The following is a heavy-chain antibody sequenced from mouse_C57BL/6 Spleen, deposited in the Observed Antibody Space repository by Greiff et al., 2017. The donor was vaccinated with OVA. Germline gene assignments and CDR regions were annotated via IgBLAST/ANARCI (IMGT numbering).Heavy chain of an antibody. CDR3: ARCGSSYGYFDV. CDR1: GYTFTSYW. D-gene: IGHD1-1*01. Sequence: VQLQQSGAELVKPGASVKMSCKASGYTFTSYWITWVKQRPGQGLEWIGDIYPGSGSTNYNEKFKSKATLTVDTSSSTAYMQLSSLTSEDSAVYYCARCGSSYGYFDVWGTGTTVTVSS. CDR2: IYPGSGST. J-gene: IGHJ1*03. V-gene: IGHV1-55*01.